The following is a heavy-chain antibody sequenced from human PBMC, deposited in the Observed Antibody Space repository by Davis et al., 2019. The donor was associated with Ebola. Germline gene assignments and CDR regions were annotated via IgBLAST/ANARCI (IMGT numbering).Heavy chain of an antibody. CDR2: IYYSGST. Sequence: SETLSLTCTVSGGSISSSSYYWGWIRQPPGKGLEWIGSIYYSGSTNYNPSLKSRVTISVDTSKNQFSLKLSSVTAADTAVYYCARQFYWFDPWGQGTLVTVSS. CDR3: ARQFYWFDP. CDR1: GGSISSSSYY. V-gene: IGHV4-39*01. J-gene: IGHJ5*02.